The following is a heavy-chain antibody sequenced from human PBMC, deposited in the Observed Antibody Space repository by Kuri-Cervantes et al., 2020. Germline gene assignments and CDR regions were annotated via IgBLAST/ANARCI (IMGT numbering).Heavy chain of an antibody. CDR3: ARDASRITGATNDY. Sequence: GESLKISCAASGFTFSNYAMSWVRQAPGKGLEWVSSMSPSDGYPYYADSVKGRFTISRDNSKNTLFLQMNSLRAEDTAVYYCARDASRITGATNDYWGQGTLVTVSS. CDR1: GFTFSNYA. D-gene: IGHD1-20*01. CDR2: MSPSDGYP. V-gene: IGHV3-23*01. J-gene: IGHJ4*02.